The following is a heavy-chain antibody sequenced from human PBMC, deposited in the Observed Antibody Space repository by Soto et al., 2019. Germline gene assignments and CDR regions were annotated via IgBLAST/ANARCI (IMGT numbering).Heavy chain of an antibody. V-gene: IGHV4-59*01. CDR2: IYYCGST. D-gene: IGHD5-12*01. CDR1: GGSISSYY. Sequence: VQLQESGPGLVKPSETLSLTCTVSGGSISSYYWSWIRQPPGKGLEWIGYIYYCGSTNYNPSLKSRVTISVDTSKNQFSLKLSSVTAADTAVYYCARVRSSAGEYRGYDRFAFDIWGQGTMVTVSS. J-gene: IGHJ3*02. CDR3: ARVRSSAGEYRGYDRFAFDI.